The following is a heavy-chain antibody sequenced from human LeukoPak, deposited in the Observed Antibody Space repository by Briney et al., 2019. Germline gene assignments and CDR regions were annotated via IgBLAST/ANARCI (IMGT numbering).Heavy chain of an antibody. J-gene: IGHJ4*02. CDR2: INPSGGST. CDR3: ASSEEGYSSSWYGGGDFFDY. Sequence: ASVKVSCKASGYTFTSYYMHWVRQAPGQGLEWMGIINPSGGSTSYAQKFQGRVTMTRDTSTSTAYMELSSLRSEDTAVDYCASSEEGYSSSWYGGGDFFDYWGQGTLVTVSS. V-gene: IGHV1-46*01. D-gene: IGHD6-13*01. CDR1: GYTFTSYY.